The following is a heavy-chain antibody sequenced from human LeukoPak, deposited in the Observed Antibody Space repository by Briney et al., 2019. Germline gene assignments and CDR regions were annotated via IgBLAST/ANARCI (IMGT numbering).Heavy chain of an antibody. CDR3: ARAPRAMVRGVIISYGMDV. CDR1: GFTFSSYA. J-gene: IGHJ6*04. V-gene: IGHV3-30*04. D-gene: IGHD3-10*01. Sequence: GRSLRLSCAASGFTFSSYAMHWVRGARGKGVEWVAFISYEGSNKYYADSVKGRFHISRDNSKNTLYLQMNSLRAEDTAVYYCARAPRAMVRGVIISYGMDVWGKGTTVTVSS. CDR2: ISYEGSNK.